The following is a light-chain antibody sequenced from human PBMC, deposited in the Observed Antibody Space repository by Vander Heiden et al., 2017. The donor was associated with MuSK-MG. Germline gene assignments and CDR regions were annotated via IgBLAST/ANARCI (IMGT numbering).Light chain of an antibody. Sequence: QSVLTQPPSASGTPGQRVTISCSVRSSNIGMNTVSRSPKLPGNATNVLLVCKNQRPSGVPDRFSCYKSGTSAYPDTSGLQSEDDADDYWAASDDSLNGVVFGGGTKLTVL. J-gene: IGLJ3*02. CDR1: SSNIGMNT. CDR3: AASDDSLNGVV. CDR2: CKN. V-gene: IGLV1-44*01.